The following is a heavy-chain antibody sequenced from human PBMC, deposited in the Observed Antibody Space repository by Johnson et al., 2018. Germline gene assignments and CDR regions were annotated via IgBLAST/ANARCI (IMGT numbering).Heavy chain of an antibody. D-gene: IGHD2-21*02. CDR3: ARKLKYCGGDCYRDAFDI. CDR1: RFTFSYYD. Sequence: VQLVQSGGGFVQPGGSLRLSCAASRFTFSYYDMHWVRQVTGKGLEWVSSIGSAGDTYYPVSVTGRFTTSKENAETSLYLQMNSLRTEDTAVYYCARKLKYCGGDCYRDAFDIWGQGTMVTVSS. V-gene: IGHV3-13*01. CDR2: IGSAGDT. J-gene: IGHJ3*02.